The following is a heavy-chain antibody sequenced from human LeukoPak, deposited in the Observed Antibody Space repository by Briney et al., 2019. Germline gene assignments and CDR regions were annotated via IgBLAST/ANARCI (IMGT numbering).Heavy chain of an antibody. V-gene: IGHV1-2*02. CDR3: ATYYYDSSGYYPH. CDR2: TNPSGGGT. CDR1: GYIFTGNY. D-gene: IGHD3-22*01. J-gene: IGHJ4*02. Sequence: ASVKVSCKASGYIFTGNYIHWVRQAPGQGLEWMGITNPSGGGTNYAQKFQGRVTMTRDTSISTAYMELSRLRSDDTAVYYCATYYYDSSGYYPHWGQGTLVTVSS.